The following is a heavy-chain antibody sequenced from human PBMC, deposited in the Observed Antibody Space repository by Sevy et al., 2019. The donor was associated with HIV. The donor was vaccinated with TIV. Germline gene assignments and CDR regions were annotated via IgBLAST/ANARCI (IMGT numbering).Heavy chain of an antibody. Sequence: ASVKVSCKASGYTFIDYYLIWVRQAPGQGLEWMGRFNPNSGDTNYAQKFQGRVTMTRDASINSAYMELSRLTSDDTAVYYCAREWGFAMVNALDIWGQGTMVTVSS. J-gene: IGHJ3*02. CDR1: GYTFIDYY. V-gene: IGHV1-2*06. CDR2: FNPNSGDT. CDR3: AREWGFAMVNALDI. D-gene: IGHD5-18*01.